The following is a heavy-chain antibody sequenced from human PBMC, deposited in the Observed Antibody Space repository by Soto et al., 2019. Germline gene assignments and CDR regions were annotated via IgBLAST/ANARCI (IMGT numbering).Heavy chain of an antibody. CDR2: IIPILGIA. CDR1: GGTFSSYT. V-gene: IGHV1-69*04. J-gene: IGHJ4*02. D-gene: IGHD2-2*01. Sequence: SVKVSCKASGGTFSSYTISWVRQAPGQGLEWMGRIIPILGIANYAQKFQGRVTITADKSTSTAYMELSSLRSEDTAVYYCARDQPASAQFDYWGQGTLVTVSS. CDR3: ARDQPASAQFDY.